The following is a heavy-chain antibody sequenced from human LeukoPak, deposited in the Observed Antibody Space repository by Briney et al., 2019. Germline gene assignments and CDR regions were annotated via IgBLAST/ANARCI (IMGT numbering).Heavy chain of an antibody. V-gene: IGHV3-23*01. J-gene: IGHJ5*02. CDR2: ISGSGGST. CDR3: ARDYYYSNCFDP. Sequence: PGGSLRLSCAASGFTFSSYAMSWVRQAPGKGLEWVSAISGSGGSTYYADSVKGRFTISRDNSKNTLYLQMNSLRAEDTAVYYCARDYYYSNCFDPWGQGTLVTVSS. D-gene: IGHD3-22*01. CDR1: GFTFSSYA.